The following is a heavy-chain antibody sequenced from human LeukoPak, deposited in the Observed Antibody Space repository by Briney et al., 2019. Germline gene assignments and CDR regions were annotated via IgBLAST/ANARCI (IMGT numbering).Heavy chain of an antibody. V-gene: IGHV1-18*01. CDR3: ARDTYYYGSSGHPDY. Sequence: ASVKVSCKASGYTFINYGISWVRQAPGQGLEWMGWISAYNGNTNYALKFQGRVSMTTDTSTSTAYMELRSLRSDDTAVYYCARDTYYYGSSGHPDYWGQGTLVTVSS. CDR1: GYTFINYG. CDR2: ISAYNGNT. D-gene: IGHD3-22*01. J-gene: IGHJ4*02.